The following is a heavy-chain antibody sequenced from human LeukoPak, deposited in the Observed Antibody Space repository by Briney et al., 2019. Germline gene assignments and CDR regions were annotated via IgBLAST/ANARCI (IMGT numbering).Heavy chain of an antibody. CDR2: ISYDGSNK. D-gene: IGHD3-22*01. CDR3: ARDPYYDSSGYPNWFDP. V-gene: IGHV3-30-3*01. Sequence: SCKASGYTFTSYAMHWVRQAPGKGLEWVAVISYDGSNKYYADSVKGRFTISRDNSKNTLYLQMNSLRAEDTAVYYCARDPYYDSSGYPNWFDPWGQGTLVTVSS. J-gene: IGHJ5*02. CDR1: GYTFTSYA.